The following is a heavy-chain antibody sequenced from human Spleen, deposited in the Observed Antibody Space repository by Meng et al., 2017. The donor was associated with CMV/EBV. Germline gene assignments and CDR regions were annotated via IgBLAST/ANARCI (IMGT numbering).Heavy chain of an antibody. CDR2: IYYTGRT. Sequence: GSLRLSCSVSGGSIRSYFWIWIRQSAGKGLEWIGYIYYTGRTKYNPSLEGGVTISLDTSKSQFSLNLSSVTAADKAVYYCARGRYSGYDYYYYGFDVWGQGTTVTVSS. CDR1: GGSIRSYF. J-gene: IGHJ6*02. V-gene: IGHV4-59*01. CDR3: ARGRYSGYDYYYYGFDV. D-gene: IGHD5-12*01.